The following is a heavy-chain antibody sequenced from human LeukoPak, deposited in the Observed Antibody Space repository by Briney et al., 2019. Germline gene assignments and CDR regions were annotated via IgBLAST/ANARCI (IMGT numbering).Heavy chain of an antibody. V-gene: IGHV4-39*01. D-gene: IGHD3-10*01. Sequence: PSETPSLTCTVSGGSISSSSYYWGWIRQPPGKGLEWIGSIYYSGSTYYNPSLKSRVTISVDTSKNQFSLKLSSVTAADTAVYYCARPYGSGGLNYYYYYMDVWGKGTTVTVSS. J-gene: IGHJ6*03. CDR1: GGSISSSSYY. CDR2: IYYSGST. CDR3: ARPYGSGGLNYYYYYMDV.